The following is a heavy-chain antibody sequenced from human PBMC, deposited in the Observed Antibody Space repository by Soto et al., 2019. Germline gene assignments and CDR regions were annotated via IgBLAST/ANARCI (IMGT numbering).Heavy chain of an antibody. CDR1: GFTFSSYA. CDR2: ISGSGGST. V-gene: IGHV3-23*01. J-gene: IGHJ4*02. CDR3: AKAEGITIFGVVTTHFDY. D-gene: IGHD3-3*01. Sequence: GGSLRLSCAASGFTFSSYAMSWVRKAPGKGLEWVSAISGSGGSTYYADSVKGRFTISRDNSKNTLYLQMNSLRAEDTAVYYCAKAEGITIFGVVTTHFDYWGQGTLVTVSS.